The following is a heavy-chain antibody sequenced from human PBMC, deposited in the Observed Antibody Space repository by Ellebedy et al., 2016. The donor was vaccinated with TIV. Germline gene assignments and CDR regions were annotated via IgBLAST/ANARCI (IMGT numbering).Heavy chain of an antibody. Sequence: GESLKISCAASEFTFSDYYMSWIRQAPGMGLEWVAYISTSGSTKYYADSVKGRFTISRDNAKDTLYLQINSLRAEDTAIYYCVRGGLPAAGDYWGQGTLVTVSS. D-gene: IGHD6-13*01. CDR3: VRGGLPAAGDY. CDR2: ISTSGSTK. V-gene: IGHV3-11*04. J-gene: IGHJ4*02. CDR1: EFTFSDYY.